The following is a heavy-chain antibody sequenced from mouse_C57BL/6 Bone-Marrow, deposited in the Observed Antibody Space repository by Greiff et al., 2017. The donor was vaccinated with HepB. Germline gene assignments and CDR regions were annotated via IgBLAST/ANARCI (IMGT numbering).Heavy chain of an antibody. CDR3: ARGVYYYGSSSRY. V-gene: IGHV1-55*01. J-gene: IGHJ2*01. CDR1: GYTFTSYW. Sequence: QVQLQQPGAELVKPGASVKMSCKASGYTFTSYWITWVKQRPGQGLEWIGDIYPGSGSTNYNEKFKSKATLTVDTSSSTAYVQLSSLTSEDSAVYYCARGVYYYGSSSRYWGQGTTLTVSS. CDR2: IYPGSGST. D-gene: IGHD1-1*01.